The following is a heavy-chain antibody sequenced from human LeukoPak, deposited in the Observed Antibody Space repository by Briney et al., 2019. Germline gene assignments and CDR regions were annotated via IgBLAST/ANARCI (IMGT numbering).Heavy chain of an antibody. CDR2: ISAYNGNT. CDR1: GYTFTSYG. CDR3: ARDPYYDILTGYCPLDY. J-gene: IGHJ4*02. D-gene: IGHD3-9*01. V-gene: IGHV1-18*01. Sequence: ASVKVSCKASGYTFTSYGISWVRQAPGQGLEWMGWISAYNGNTNYAQKLQGRVTMTTDTSTSTAYMGLRSLRSDDTAVYYCARDPYYDILTGYCPLDYWGQGTLVTVSS.